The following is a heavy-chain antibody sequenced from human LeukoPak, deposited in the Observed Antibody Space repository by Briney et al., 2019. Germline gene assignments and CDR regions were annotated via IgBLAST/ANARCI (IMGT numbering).Heavy chain of an antibody. CDR1: AFTFSNAW. D-gene: IGHD3-22*01. CDR2: IKSKIHGGTT. CDR3: STLTMKLVHPDY. Sequence: PGGSLRLSCAASAFTFSNAWMNWVRQAPGKALEWVALIKSKIHGGTTDYAAPVKGRFTISRDDSKNTLYLQMNSLKTEDTAVYYCSTLTMKLVHPDYWGQGTLVTVSS. J-gene: IGHJ4*02. V-gene: IGHV3-15*01.